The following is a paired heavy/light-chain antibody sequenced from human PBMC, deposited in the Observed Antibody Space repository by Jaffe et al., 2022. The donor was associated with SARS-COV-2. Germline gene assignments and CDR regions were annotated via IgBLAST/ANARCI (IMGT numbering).Light chain of an antibody. CDR2: QDN. CDR1: QLGDKY. V-gene: IGLV3-1*01. J-gene: IGLJ2*01. Sequence: SYELTQPPSVSVSPGQTASITCSGHQLGDKYVCWYQQKPGQSPLVVIYQDNNRPSGIPERFSGSNSGNTATLTISGSQAMDEADYYCQAWDSGAVLFGGGTKLTVL. CDR3: QAWDSGAVL.
Heavy chain of an antibody. CDR1: GDSISTSSYY. V-gene: IGHV4-39*01. CDR3: ARGVASYSDSGGYYSPPYFFDS. D-gene: IGHD3-22*01. CDR2: IYYSGST. J-gene: IGHJ4*02. Sequence: QLQLQESGPGLVKPSETLSLTCTVSGDSISTSSYYRGWIRQPPGKGLEWIGSIYYSGSTYYNPSLKSRVTMSVDTSKNQFSLRLSSVTAADTAVYYCARGVASYSDSGGYYSPPYFFDSWGQGTRVTVSS.